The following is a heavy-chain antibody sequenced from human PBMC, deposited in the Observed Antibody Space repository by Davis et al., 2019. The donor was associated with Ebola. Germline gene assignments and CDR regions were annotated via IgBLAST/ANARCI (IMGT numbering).Heavy chain of an antibody. J-gene: IGHJ4*02. D-gene: IGHD1-7*01. CDR1: GFTFSSYG. V-gene: IGHV3-33*01. CDR2: IWYDGSNK. Sequence: GESLKISCAASGFTFSSYGMHWVRQAPGKGLEWVAVIWYDGSNKYYADSVKGRFTISRDNSKNTLYLQMNSLRAEDTAVYYCARGRWNYAMDYWGLGTLVIVSS. CDR3: ARGRWNYAMDY.